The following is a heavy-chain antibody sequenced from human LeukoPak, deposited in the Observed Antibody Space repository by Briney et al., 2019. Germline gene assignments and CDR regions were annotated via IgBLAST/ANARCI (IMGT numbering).Heavy chain of an antibody. CDR1: GFTFSNYW. Sequence: PGGSLRVSCAASGFTFSNYWMSWARQAPGRGLEWVANIYQDGSKKYYVDSVKGRFTISRDNPKNSLYLQMNSLRAEDTAVYFCARSGPYQLPPRPIDYWGQGTLVTVSS. D-gene: IGHD2-2*01. CDR3: ARSGPYQLPPRPIDY. V-gene: IGHV3-7*01. J-gene: IGHJ4*02. CDR2: IYQDGSKK.